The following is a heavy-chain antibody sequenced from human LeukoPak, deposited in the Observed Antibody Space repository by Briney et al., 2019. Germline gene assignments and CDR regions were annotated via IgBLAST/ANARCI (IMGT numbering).Heavy chain of an antibody. J-gene: IGHJ4*02. CDR1: GFTFSSYW. CDR3: LREETIVVIREPPP. D-gene: IGHD3-22*01. V-gene: IGHV3-7*01. Sequence: TGGSLRLSCAASGFTFSSYWMSWVRQAPGKGLEWVANIKQDGSEKYYVDSVKGRFTISRDNAKNSLYLQMNSLRAEDTAIYYCLREETIVVIREPPPRGQGTLVTVSS. CDR2: IKQDGSEK.